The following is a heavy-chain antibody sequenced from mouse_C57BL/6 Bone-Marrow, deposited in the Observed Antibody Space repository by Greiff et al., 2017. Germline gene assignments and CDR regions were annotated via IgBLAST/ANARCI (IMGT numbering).Heavy chain of an antibody. J-gene: IGHJ3*01. D-gene: IGHD2-4*01. CDR2: IDPSDSYT. CDR3: AREGYDSWFAY. CDR1: GYTFTSYW. V-gene: IGHV1-69*01. Sequence: QVQLQQPGAELVMPGASVKLSCKASGYTFTSYWMHWVKQRPGQGLEWIGEIDPSDSYTNYNQKFKGKSTLTVDKSSSKAYMQLSSLTSEDSAVYYCAREGYDSWFAYWGQGTLVTVSA.